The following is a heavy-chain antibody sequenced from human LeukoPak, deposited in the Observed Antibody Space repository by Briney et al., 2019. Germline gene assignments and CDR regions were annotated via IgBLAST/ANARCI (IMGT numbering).Heavy chain of an antibody. CDR2: INPSGGST. V-gene: IGHV1-46*01. CDR3: ARDPDYYDSSGSLDY. J-gene: IGHJ4*02. CDR1: GYTFTSYY. D-gene: IGHD3-22*01. Sequence: GASVKVSCKASGYTFTSYYMHWVRQAPGQGLEWMGIINPSGGSTSYAQKFQGGVTMTRDTSTSTVYMELSSLRSEDTAVYYCARDPDYYDSSGSLDYWGQGTLVTVSS.